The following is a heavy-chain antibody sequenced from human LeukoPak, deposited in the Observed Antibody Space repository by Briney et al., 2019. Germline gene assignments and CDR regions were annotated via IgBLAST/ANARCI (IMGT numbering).Heavy chain of an antibody. Sequence: GGSLRLSCAASAYTFSTYWKHWVRQAPGKGLVWVPRINSDGSSTRYADSVKGRFTISRDNTKNTLYLQMNSLRAEDTAVYYCVREDSVNFPDAFDIWGQGTMVTVSS. D-gene: IGHD5/OR15-5a*01. CDR3: VREDSVNFPDAFDI. V-gene: IGHV3-74*01. CDR1: AYTFSTYW. CDR2: INSDGSST. J-gene: IGHJ3*02.